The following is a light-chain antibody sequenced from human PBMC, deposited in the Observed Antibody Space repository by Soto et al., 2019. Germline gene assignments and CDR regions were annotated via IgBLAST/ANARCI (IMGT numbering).Light chain of an antibody. V-gene: IGKV3-20*01. CDR3: QQYVTPPFA. CDR2: GAS. Sequence: EIVLTQSPGTLSLSPGERATLSCRASESVNRVYLAWYQHKPGQAPRLLIFGASERATGLPDRFSGSGSGTDFTLIISRLEPEDFAVYYCQQYVTPPFAFGPGTKVDI. J-gene: IGKJ3*01. CDR1: ESVNRVY.